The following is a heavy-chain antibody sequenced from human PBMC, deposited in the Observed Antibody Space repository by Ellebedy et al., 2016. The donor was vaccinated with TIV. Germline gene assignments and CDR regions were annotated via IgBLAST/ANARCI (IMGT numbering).Heavy chain of an antibody. J-gene: IGHJ1*01. CDR2: ISWDGGDS. D-gene: IGHD2-8*01. Sequence: GESLKISCAASGFTFNDYTMHWVRQPPGKGLEWVSLISWDGGDSYYADSVKGRFTISRDNSKNSLYLQMNSLRTEDTALYYCAKDIHANGFEYFQHWGQGTLVTVSS. CDR3: AKDIHANGFEYFQH. CDR1: GFTFNDYT. V-gene: IGHV3-43*01.